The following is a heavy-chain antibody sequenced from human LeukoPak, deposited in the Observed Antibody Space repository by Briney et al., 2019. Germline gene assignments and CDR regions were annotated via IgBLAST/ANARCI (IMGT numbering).Heavy chain of an antibody. CDR1: GFIFGSYA. V-gene: IGHV3-23*01. CDR2: ISGTGGGT. D-gene: IGHD3-10*01. J-gene: IGHJ4*02. CDR3: ARGGGAHFDY. Sequence: GGSLRLSCAASGFIFGSYAMTWVRQAPGKGLEWVSTISGTGGGTYYADSVKGRFTISRDNSKNTLYLQMNSLKAEDTAVYYCARGGGAHFDYWGQGTLVTVSS.